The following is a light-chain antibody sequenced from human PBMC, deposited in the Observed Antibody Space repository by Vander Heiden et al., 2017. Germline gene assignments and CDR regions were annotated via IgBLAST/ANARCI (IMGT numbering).Light chain of an antibody. CDR2: AAS. V-gene: IGKV1-39*01. J-gene: IGKJ4*01. Sequence: DIQMTQSPSSLSASVGDRVTITCRASQSISSYLNWYQQKPGKAPKLLIYAASSLQSGVPSRFSASGSGTDFTLTISSLQPEDFATYYCQQSYSTLLTFGGGTKVELK. CDR3: QQSYSTLLT. CDR1: QSISSY.